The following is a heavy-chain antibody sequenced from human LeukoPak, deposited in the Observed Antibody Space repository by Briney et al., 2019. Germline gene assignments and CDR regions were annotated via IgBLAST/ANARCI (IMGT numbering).Heavy chain of an antibody. CDR2: INPSGGST. Sequence: ASVKVSYKPSGYTFTPYYMLWVRQAPGQGLEWMGIINPSGGSTSYPQKLQGRVTMTRDTSTNTVYMELSSRRSEDTAVYYCARDLYDILTGYYRKRVSDYWGQGTLVTVSS. CDR1: GYTFTPYY. J-gene: IGHJ4*02. V-gene: IGHV1-46*01. D-gene: IGHD3-9*01. CDR3: ARDLYDILTGYYRKRVSDY.